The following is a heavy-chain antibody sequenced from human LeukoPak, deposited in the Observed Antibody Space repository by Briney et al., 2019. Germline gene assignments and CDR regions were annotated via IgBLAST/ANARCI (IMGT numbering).Heavy chain of an antibody. V-gene: IGHV4-4*07. CDR3: ARDSGTTGEVKFDP. Sequence: SETLSLTCTVSGGSISTYYWSWVRQPPGKGLEWIGRIYGSGSTDYNPSLKSRVTMSIDTSKNQFSLNLISVTAAGTAVYYCARDSGTTGEVKFDPWGQGTLVTVSS. CDR1: GGSISTYY. J-gene: IGHJ5*02. CDR2: IYGSGST. D-gene: IGHD3-10*01.